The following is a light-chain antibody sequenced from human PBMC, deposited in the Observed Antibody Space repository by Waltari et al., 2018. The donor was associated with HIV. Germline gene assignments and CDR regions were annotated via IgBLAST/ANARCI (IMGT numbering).Light chain of an antibody. V-gene: IGKV1-39*01. J-gene: IGKJ1*01. CDR3: QQSYITPWT. CDR2: DST. CDR1: QTINTF. Sequence: DIQMTQSPSSLSASVGDRVTITCRASQTINTFLNWYQQQPVKAPKVLIYDSTSLERGVPGRFRGSGSGTDFTLDIIGLEAEDFATYFCQQSYITPWTFGQGTKIEI.